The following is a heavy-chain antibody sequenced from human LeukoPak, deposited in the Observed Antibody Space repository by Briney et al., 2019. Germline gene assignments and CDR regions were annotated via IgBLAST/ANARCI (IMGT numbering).Heavy chain of an antibody. D-gene: IGHD3-10*01. CDR1: GFTFSSYW. V-gene: IGHV3-74*01. CDR2: INSDGSST. Sequence: GGSLRLSCAASGFTFSSYWMHWVRQAPGKGRVWVSRINSDGSSTSYADSVKGRFTISRDNTKHPLYLQMNSLRAEDTAVYYCARDGSGSYFLDYWGQGTLVTVSS. J-gene: IGHJ4*02. CDR3: ARDGSGSYFLDY.